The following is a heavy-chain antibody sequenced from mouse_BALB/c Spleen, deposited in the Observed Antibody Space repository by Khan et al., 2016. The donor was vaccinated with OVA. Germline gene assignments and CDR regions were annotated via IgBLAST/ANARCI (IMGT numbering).Heavy chain of an antibody. J-gene: IGHJ2*01. V-gene: IGHV14-1*02. CDR2: IDPENGNT. D-gene: IGHD2-3*01. CDR3: ARGDDSYYPFDY. CDR1: GFNIKDYY. Sequence: EVQLQESGAELVRPGASVKLSCKASGFNIKDYYMHWVRQRPEQGLEWIGWIDPENGNTIYDPKFQGKASITADTSSNTAYLQLSSLTSEDTAVYYCARGDDSYYPFDYWGQGTTLTVSS.